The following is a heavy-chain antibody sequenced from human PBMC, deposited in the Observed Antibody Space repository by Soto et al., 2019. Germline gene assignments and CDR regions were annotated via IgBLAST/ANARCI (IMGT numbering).Heavy chain of an antibody. CDR2: ISSNGGIT. Sequence: GGSLRLSCSASGFTFSNYAMHWVRQAPGKGVEYVSAISSNGGITYHADSVKGRFTISRDNSKNTLYLQMSSLRVEDTAVYYCVKVLTTFGGYLDYWGQGILVTVSS. D-gene: IGHD3-3*01. V-gene: IGHV3-64D*06. CDR1: GFTFSNYA. J-gene: IGHJ4*02. CDR3: VKVLTTFGGYLDY.